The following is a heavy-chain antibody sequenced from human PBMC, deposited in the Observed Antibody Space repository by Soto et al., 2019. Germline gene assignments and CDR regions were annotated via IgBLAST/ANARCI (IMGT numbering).Heavy chain of an antibody. V-gene: IGHV3-33*01. D-gene: IGHD3-3*01. J-gene: IGHJ6*02. CDR3: ASTTYYDFWSGYSTPQDV. CDR2: IWYDGSNK. CDR1: GFTFSSYG. Sequence: PGGSLRLSCAASGFTFSSYGMHWVRQAPGKGLEWVAVIWYDGSNKYYADSVKGRFTISRDNSKNTLYLQMNSLRAEDTAVYYCASTTYYDFWSGYSTPQDVWGQGTTVTVSS.